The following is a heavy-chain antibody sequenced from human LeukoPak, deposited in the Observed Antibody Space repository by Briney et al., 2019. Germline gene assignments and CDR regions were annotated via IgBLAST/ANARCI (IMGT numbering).Heavy chain of an antibody. CDR3: ARETRSPSYYYYYGMDV. J-gene: IGHJ6*02. Sequence: GGSLRLSCAASGFTFSSYGMHWVRQAPGKGLEWVAVIWYDGSNKYYADSVKGRFTISRDNSKNTLYLQMNSLRAEDTAVYYCARETRSPSYYYYYGMDVWGQGTTVTVSS. CDR2: IWYDGSNK. V-gene: IGHV3-33*08. CDR1: GFTFSSYG. D-gene: IGHD3-3*01.